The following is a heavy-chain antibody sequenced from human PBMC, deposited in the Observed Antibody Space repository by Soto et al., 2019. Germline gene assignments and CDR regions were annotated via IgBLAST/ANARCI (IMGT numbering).Heavy chain of an antibody. Sequence: GASVKVSCKASGGTFSSYAISWVRQAPGQGLEWMGGIIPIFGTANYAQKFQGRVTITADESTSTAYMELSSLRSEDTAVYYCASPQYYYDSSGKNDAFDIWGQGTMVTVSS. CDR2: IIPIFGTA. V-gene: IGHV1-69*13. CDR3: ASPQYYYDSSGKNDAFDI. D-gene: IGHD3-22*01. CDR1: GGTFSSYA. J-gene: IGHJ3*02.